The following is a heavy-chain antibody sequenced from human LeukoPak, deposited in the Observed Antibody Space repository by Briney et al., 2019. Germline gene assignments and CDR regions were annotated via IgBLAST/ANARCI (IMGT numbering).Heavy chain of an antibody. D-gene: IGHD2-21*02. Sequence: SETLSLTCTVSGGSISSGGYYWSWIRQHPGKGLEWIGYIYYSGSTYYNPSLKSRVTISVDTSKNQFSLKLSSVTAADTAVHYCARDPRFCGGDCYPYWYFDLWGRGTLVAVSS. CDR2: IYYSGST. V-gene: IGHV4-31*03. CDR3: ARDPRFCGGDCYPYWYFDL. J-gene: IGHJ2*01. CDR1: GGSISSGGYY.